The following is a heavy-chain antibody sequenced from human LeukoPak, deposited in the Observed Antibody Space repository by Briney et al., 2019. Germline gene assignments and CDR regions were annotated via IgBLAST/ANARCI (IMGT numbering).Heavy chain of an antibody. V-gene: IGHV3-23*01. Sequence: GGSLRLSCVTSGFNFAGYAMTWVRQTPGKGLEWVSSLSASGGTIYYADSVKGRFAISRDNSNNTLHLQMSSLKAEDTDLYYCAKGGLSGDGYYFNYWGQGTLVTVSS. CDR3: AKGGLSGDGYYFNY. J-gene: IGHJ4*02. CDR2: LSASGGTI. CDR1: GFNFAGYA.